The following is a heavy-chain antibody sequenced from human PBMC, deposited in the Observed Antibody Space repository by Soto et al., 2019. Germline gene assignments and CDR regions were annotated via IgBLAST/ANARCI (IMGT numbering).Heavy chain of an antibody. J-gene: IGHJ4*02. CDR2: ISAYNGNT. CDR1: GYTFTSYG. CDR3: ARVVYYDSSGYYLDY. Sequence: ASVKVSCKASGYTFTSYGISWVRQAPGQGLEWMGWISAYNGNTNYAQKLQGRVTMTTDTSTSTAYMELRSLRSDDTAVYYCARVVYYDSSGYYLDYRGQGTLVTVSS. D-gene: IGHD3-22*01. V-gene: IGHV1-18*01.